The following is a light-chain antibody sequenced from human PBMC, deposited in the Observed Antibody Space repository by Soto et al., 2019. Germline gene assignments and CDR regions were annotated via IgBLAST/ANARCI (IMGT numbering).Light chain of an antibody. CDR3: QQLNSYPLT. CDR1: QGISSY. CDR2: AAS. J-gene: IGKJ4*01. V-gene: IGKV1-9*01. Sequence: DVQLTQSPAFLSASERDRVTITCRASQGISSYLAWYQQKPGKAPKLLIYAASTLQRGVPSRFSGSGSGTEFTLTISSLQPEDFATYYCQQLNSYPLTFGGGTKVEIK.